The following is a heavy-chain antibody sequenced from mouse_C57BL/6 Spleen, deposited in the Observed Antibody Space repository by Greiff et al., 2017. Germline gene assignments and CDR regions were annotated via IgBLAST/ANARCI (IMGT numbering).Heavy chain of an antibody. J-gene: IGHJ1*03. Sequence: VKLMESGAELARPGASVKMSCKASGYTFTSYTMHWVKQRPGQGLEWIGYINPSSGYTKYNQKFKDKATLTADKSSSTAYMQLSSLTSEDSAVYYCARSVITTVVNWYFDVWGTGTTVTVSS. D-gene: IGHD1-1*01. CDR2: INPSSGYT. CDR3: ARSVITTVVNWYFDV. CDR1: GYTFTSYT. V-gene: IGHV1-4*01.